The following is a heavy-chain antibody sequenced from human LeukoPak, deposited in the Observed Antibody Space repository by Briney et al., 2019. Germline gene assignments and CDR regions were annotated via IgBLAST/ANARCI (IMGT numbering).Heavy chain of an antibody. V-gene: IGHV4-59*01. Sequence: PSETLSLTCTVSGGSISSYYWSWIRQPPGKGLEWIGYIYYSGSTNYNPSLKSRVTISVDTSKNQFSLKLSSVTAADTAVYYCAREAQRSGSYRGRYGNFDYWGQGTLVTVSS. CDR1: GGSISSYY. D-gene: IGHD3-10*01. CDR3: AREAQRSGSYRGRYGNFDY. J-gene: IGHJ4*02. CDR2: IYYSGST.